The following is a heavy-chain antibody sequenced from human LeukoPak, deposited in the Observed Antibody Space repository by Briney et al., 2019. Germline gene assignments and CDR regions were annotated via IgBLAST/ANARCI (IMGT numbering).Heavy chain of an antibody. CDR3: VRWGMEAGMSD. CDR1: GFIFSTYW. V-gene: IGHV3-7*01. Sequence: GGSLRLSCESSGFIFSTYWMAWVRQAPGEGLEWVANISPDGSATYYVDSVKGRFIITRDNAKQSLFLQMNNLSAEETAVYHCVRWGMEAGMSDWGQGTLVTVSS. J-gene: IGHJ4*02. D-gene: IGHD6-19*01. CDR2: ISPDGSAT.